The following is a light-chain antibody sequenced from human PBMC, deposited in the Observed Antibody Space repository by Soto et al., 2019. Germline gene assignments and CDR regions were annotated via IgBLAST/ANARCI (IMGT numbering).Light chain of an antibody. V-gene: IGKV1-39*01. J-gene: IGKJ2*01. Sequence: DIQMTQSPSSLSASVGDKVTITCRASHSISPYLNWYQHKPGKAPKLLIYDASALQSGVPSRFSGSGSGRDFTLNITRLQPEDFATYYCQQTYISSATMFGQGTRMAIK. CDR2: DAS. CDR1: HSISPY. CDR3: QQTYISSATM.